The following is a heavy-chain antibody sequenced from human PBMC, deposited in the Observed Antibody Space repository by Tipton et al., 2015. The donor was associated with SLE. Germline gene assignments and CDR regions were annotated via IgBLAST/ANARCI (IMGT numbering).Heavy chain of an antibody. CDR2: IYYSGST. CDR1: GGSISSYY. D-gene: IGHD4-11*01. V-gene: IGHV4-59*01. Sequence: TLSLTCTVSGGSISSYYWSWIRQPPGKGLEWIGYIYYSGSTNYNPSLKSRVTISEDTSKNQFSLKLSSVTAADTAVYYCARWAGPTVNFDYWGQGTLVTVSS. J-gene: IGHJ4*02. CDR3: ARWAGPTVNFDY.